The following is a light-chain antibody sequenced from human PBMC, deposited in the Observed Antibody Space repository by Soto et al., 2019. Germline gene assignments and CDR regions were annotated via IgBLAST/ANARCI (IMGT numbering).Light chain of an antibody. Sequence: QSVLTEPPSASVSPGQSVTVSCTGTSSDVGGYNYVSWYQQHPGKAPKLMIYEVSKRPSGVPDRFSGSKSGNTASLTVSGLQAEDEADYYCSSYAGSNNFNVFGTGTRSPS. CDR1: SSDVGGYNY. J-gene: IGLJ1*01. CDR3: SSYAGSNNFNV. CDR2: EVS. V-gene: IGLV2-8*01.